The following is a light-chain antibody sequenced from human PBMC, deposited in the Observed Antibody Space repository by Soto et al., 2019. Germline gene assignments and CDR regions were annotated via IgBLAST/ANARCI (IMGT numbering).Light chain of an antibody. CDR1: SSDVGGYDY. CDR2: EVN. V-gene: IGLV2-14*01. J-gene: IGLJ1*01. Sequence: QSVLTQPASVSGSPGQSITISCTGTSSDVGGYDYVSWYQLHPGKAPKLMVFEVNNRPSGVSYRFPGPKSGNTASLTISGLQAEDEADYFCSSYSISTAYLFGTGTKVTVL. CDR3: SSYSISTAYL.